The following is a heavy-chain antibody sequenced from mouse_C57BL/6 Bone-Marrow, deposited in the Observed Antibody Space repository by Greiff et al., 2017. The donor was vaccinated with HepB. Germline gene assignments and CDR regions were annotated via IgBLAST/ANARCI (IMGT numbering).Heavy chain of an antibody. V-gene: IGHV1-63*01. D-gene: IGHD1-1*01. CDR3: AITTVPDYYAMDY. CDR2: IYPGGGYT. Sequence: VQLQQSGAELVRPGTSVKMSCKASGYTFTNYWIGGAKQRPGHGLEWIGDIYPGGGYTNYNEKFKGKATLTADKSSSTAYMQFSSLTSEDSAIYYCAITTVPDYYAMDYWGQGTSVTFSS. J-gene: IGHJ4*01. CDR1: GYTFTNYW.